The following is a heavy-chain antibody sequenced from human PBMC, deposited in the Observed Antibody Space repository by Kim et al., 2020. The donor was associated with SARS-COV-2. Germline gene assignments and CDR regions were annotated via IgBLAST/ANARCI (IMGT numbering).Heavy chain of an antibody. CDR2: IIPILGIA. CDR1: GGTFSSYA. D-gene: IGHD3-10*01. Sequence: SVKVSCKASGGTFSSYAISWVRQAPGQGLEWMGRIIPILGIANYAQKFQGRVTITADKSTSTAYMELSSLRSEDTAVYYCARDQLYGNGAFDYWGQGTLVTVSS. J-gene: IGHJ4*02. V-gene: IGHV1-69*04. CDR3: ARDQLYGNGAFDY.